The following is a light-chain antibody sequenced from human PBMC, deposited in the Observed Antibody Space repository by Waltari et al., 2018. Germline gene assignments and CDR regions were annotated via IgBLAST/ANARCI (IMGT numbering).Light chain of an antibody. CDR3: LQYGTSPPYS. V-gene: IGKV3-20*01. CDR1: QSISSSS. CDR2: GAS. Sequence: IVLTQSPGTLSLSPGERATLSCRASQSISSSSLAWYQQKPGQAPRLLISGASSRAPGIPDRFSGSGSGTDFTLTISRLEPEDFTVYYCLQYGTSPPYSFGQGTKLEIK. J-gene: IGKJ2*03.